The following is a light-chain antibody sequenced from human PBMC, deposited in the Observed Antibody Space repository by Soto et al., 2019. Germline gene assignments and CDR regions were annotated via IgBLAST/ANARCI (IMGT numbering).Light chain of an antibody. J-gene: IGLJ1*01. V-gene: IGLV2-14*01. CDR1: SSDVAGYNY. Sequence: QSVLTQPASVSGSPGQSITISCTGTSSDVAGYNYVSWYQHHPGKAPKLMIYEVTNRPSGVSNRFSGSKSGNTTSLIISGLQAEDEADYYCSSYTSSSTLSVFGTGTKVTVL. CDR3: SSYTSSSTLSV. CDR2: EVT.